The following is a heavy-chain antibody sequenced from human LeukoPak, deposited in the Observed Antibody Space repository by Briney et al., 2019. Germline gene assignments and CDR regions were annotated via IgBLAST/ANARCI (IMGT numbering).Heavy chain of an antibody. V-gene: IGHV4-61*02. D-gene: IGHD5-24*01. CDR2: IYTSGST. CDR3: ARDGDGYNPASWFDP. Sequence: SQTLSLTCTVSGGSISSGSYYWSWIRQPAGKGLEWIGRIYTSGSTNYNPSLKSRVTISVDTSKNQFSLKLSSVTAADTAVYYCARDGDGYNPASWFDPWGQGTLVTVSS. J-gene: IGHJ5*02. CDR1: GGSISSGSYY.